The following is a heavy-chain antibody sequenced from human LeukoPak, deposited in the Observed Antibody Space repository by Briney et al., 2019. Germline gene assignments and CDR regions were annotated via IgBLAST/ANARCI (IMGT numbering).Heavy chain of an antibody. CDR1: GFTFSSYA. J-gene: IGHJ4*02. D-gene: IGHD4-17*01. V-gene: IGHV3-23*01. Sequence: GGSLRVSCAASGFTFSSYAMSWVRQAPGKGLEWVSAISADASSTYYADSVEGRFTISRYNSKNALFLQMNSLRAEDTAVYYCARGAYGDYDYWGQGTLVTVSS. CDR3: ARGAYGDYDY. CDR2: ISADASST.